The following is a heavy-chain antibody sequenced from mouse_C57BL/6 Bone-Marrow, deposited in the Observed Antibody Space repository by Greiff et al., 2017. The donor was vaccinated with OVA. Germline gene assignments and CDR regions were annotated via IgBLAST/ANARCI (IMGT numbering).Heavy chain of an antibody. CDR3: VLGSSYWYFDV. V-gene: IGHV1-42*01. CDR2: INPSTGGT. D-gene: IGHD1-1*01. Sequence: EVMLVESGPELVKPGASVKISCKASGYSFTGYYMNWVKQSPEKSLEWIGEINPSTGGTTYNQKFKAKATLTVAKSSSTAYMQLKSLTSEDSAVYYCVLGSSYWYFDVWGTGTTVTVSS. J-gene: IGHJ1*03. CDR1: GYSFTGYY.